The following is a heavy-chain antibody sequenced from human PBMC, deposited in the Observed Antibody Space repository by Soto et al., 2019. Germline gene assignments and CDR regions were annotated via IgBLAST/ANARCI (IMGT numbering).Heavy chain of an antibody. D-gene: IGHD3-16*01. CDR2: IYYSGST. CDR1: GGSISSSSYY. J-gene: IGHJ3*02. Sequence: SETLSLTCTVSGGSISSSSYYWGWIRQPPGKGLEWIGSIYYSGSTYYNPSLKSRVTISVDTSKNQFSLKLSSVTAADTAVYYCARVGGVWNAFDIWGQGTMVTVSS. CDR3: ARVGGVWNAFDI. V-gene: IGHV4-39*07.